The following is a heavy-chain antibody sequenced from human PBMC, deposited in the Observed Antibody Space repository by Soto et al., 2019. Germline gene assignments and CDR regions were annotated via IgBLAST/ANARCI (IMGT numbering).Heavy chain of an antibody. D-gene: IGHD2-15*01. CDR3: AKPLSLVAATRGTFDY. V-gene: IGHV3-23*01. CDR1: GFTFSSYA. Sequence: GGSLRLSCAASGFTFSSYAMSWVRQAPGKGLEWVSGISGSGGSTYYADSVKGRFTISRDNSKNTLYLQMNSLRAEDTAVYYCAKPLSLVAATRGTFDYWGQGTLVTVSS. J-gene: IGHJ4*02. CDR2: ISGSGGST.